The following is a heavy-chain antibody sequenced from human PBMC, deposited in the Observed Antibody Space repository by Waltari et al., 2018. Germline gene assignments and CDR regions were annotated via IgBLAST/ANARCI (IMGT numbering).Heavy chain of an antibody. D-gene: IGHD5-12*01. CDR3: ARGRRGGYSGYASFDY. J-gene: IGHJ4*02. Sequence: QVQLQESGPGLVKPSQTLSLTCTVSGGSISSGSYYWSWIRQPAGKGLEWIGRIYTSGSTNYNPSLKSRVTISVDTSKNQFSPKLSSVTAADTAVYYCARGRRGGYSGYASFDYWGQGTLVTVSS. CDR1: GGSISSGSYY. V-gene: IGHV4-61*02. CDR2: IYTSGST.